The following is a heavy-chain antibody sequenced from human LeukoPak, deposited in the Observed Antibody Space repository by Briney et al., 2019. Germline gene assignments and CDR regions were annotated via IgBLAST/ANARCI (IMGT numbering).Heavy chain of an antibody. V-gene: IGHV3-23*01. J-gene: IGHJ4*02. CDR3: AKTFGYSSGWYTYYFDY. Sequence: GGSLRLSCAASGFSFSNYGMNWVRQAPGKGLEWVSAISGSGGSTYYADSVKGRFTISRDNSKNTLYLQMNSLRAEDTAVYYCAKTFGYSSGWYTYYFDYWGQGTLVTVSS. CDR2: ISGSGGST. D-gene: IGHD6-19*01. CDR1: GFSFSNYG.